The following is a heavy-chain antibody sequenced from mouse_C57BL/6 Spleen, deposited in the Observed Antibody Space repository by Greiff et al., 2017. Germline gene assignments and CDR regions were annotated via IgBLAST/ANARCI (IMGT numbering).Heavy chain of an antibody. CDR2: LDPNSGGT. J-gene: IGHJ3*01. CDR1: GYAFSSYW. Sequence: QVQLQQSGAELVKPGASVKISCKASGYAFSSYWMNWVKQRPGRGLAWIGRLDPNSGGTKYNEKFKSKATLTVDKPSSTAYLQLSSLTSKDSAVYDCARYYYGSSPWFAYWGQGTLVTVSA. V-gene: IGHV1-72*01. CDR3: ARYYYGSSPWFAY. D-gene: IGHD1-1*01.